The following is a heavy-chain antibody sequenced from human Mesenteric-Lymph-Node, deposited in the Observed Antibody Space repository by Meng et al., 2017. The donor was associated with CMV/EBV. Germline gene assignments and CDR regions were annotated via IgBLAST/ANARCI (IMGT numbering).Heavy chain of an antibody. J-gene: IGHJ4*02. CDR1: GFSFSDYY. CDR2: IYSDGST. Sequence: LSLTCAASGFSFSDYYMSWIRQAPGKGLEWVSVIYSDGSTYYADSVKGRFTISRDNSKNTLFLQMNSLKAEDTAVYYCARAHRITASDYWGQGTLVTVSS. D-gene: IGHD1-20*01. CDR3: ARAHRITASDY. V-gene: IGHV3-53*01.